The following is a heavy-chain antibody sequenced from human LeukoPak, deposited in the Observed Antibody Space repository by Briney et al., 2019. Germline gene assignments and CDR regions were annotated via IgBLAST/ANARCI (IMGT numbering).Heavy chain of an antibody. CDR3: AREEAAAGVTGGYFQH. D-gene: IGHD6-13*01. V-gene: IGHV1-2*04. CDR2: INPNSGGT. Sequence: GASVKVSCKASGYTFTGYYMHWVRQAPGQGLEWMGWINPNSGGTNYAQKFQGWVTMTRDTSISTAYMELSRLRSDDTAVYYCAREEAAAGVTGGYFQHWGQGTLVTVSS. CDR1: GYTFTGYY. J-gene: IGHJ1*01.